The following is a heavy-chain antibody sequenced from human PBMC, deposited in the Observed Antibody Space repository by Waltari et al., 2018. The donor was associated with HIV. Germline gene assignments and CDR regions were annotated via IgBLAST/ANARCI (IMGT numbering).Heavy chain of an antibody. CDR1: GFTFTNYV. J-gene: IGHJ6*02. D-gene: IGHD3-10*01. CDR2: ISDDDGNR. CDR3: VGGGGSGLYDMYYFQGLDV. Sequence: QVQLVQSGPELRRLGASMKISCRASGFTFTNYVFSWVRQAPGQGLEWLGWISDDDGNRDSAPKFKERVTLSTDTSTTTAYLEGRGLRSDDTAIYFCVGGGGSGLYDMYYFQGLDVWGQGTAVTVSS. V-gene: IGHV1-18*01.